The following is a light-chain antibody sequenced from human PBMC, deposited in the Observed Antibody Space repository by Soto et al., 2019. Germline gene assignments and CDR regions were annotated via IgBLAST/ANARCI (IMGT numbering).Light chain of an antibody. CDR2: DNN. CDR3: GTWDNSLRVYV. J-gene: IGLJ1*01. CDR1: SSNIGSNF. V-gene: IGLV1-51*01. Sequence: QSVLTQPPSVSAAPGQKVTISCSGSSSNIGSNFVCWYQQLPGTAPKLLIYDNNKRPSGIPDRFSGSKSGTSATLGITGLQTGDEAEYYCGTWDNSLRVYVFGTGTKVTVL.